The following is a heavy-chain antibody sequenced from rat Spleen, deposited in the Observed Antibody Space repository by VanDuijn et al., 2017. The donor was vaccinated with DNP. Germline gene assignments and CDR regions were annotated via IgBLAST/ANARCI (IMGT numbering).Heavy chain of an antibody. CDR3: SGRGSSDNWFVY. J-gene: IGHJ2*01. CDR1: GYSITSNY. Sequence: EVQLQESGPGLVKPSQSLSLTCSVTGYSITSNYWGWIRKFPGNKMEWIGHISYSGSTNYNPSLKSRISITRDTSKNQFFLQLNSVTTEDTATYYCSGRGSSDNWFVYWGQGIMVTVSS. V-gene: IGHV3-1*01. D-gene: IGHD4-4*01. CDR2: ISYSGST.